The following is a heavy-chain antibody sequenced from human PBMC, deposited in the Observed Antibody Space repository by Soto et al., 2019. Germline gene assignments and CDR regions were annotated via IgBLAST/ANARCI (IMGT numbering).Heavy chain of an antibody. D-gene: IGHD6-19*01. J-gene: IGHJ6*02. CDR3: AIAVAGTHGMDV. CDR2: IIPILGIA. CDR1: GGTFSSYT. Sequence: QVQLVQSGAEVKKPGSSVKVSCKASGGTFSSYTISWVRQAPGQGLEWMGRIIPILGIANYAQNFQGSVTXXAXXSTSTAYMKLSSLRSEDTAVYYRAIAVAGTHGMDVWGQGTTVTGSS. V-gene: IGHV1-69*02.